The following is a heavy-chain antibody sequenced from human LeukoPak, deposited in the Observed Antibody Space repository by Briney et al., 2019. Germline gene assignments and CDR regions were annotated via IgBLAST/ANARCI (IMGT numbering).Heavy chain of an antibody. D-gene: IGHD4-17*01. CDR2: ISRSSIYI. CDR1: GFTFSSYS. Sequence: GGSLRLSCAASGFTFSSYSMNWVRQAPGKWLEWVSSISRSSIYIYYADSVKGRFTISRDNATNPLYMQMNSLRAEDTAVYYCPRAPTSYDYGDYTPFYYWGPGTLVTVSS. CDR3: PRAPTSYDYGDYTPFYY. J-gene: IGHJ4*02. V-gene: IGHV3-21*01.